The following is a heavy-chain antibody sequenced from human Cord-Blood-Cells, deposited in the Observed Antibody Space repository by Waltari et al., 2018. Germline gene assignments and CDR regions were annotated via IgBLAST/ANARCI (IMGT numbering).Heavy chain of an antibody. CDR1: GGTFSGYA. J-gene: IGHJ4*02. CDR3: ARAPYDILTGYYLLSDY. V-gene: IGHV1-69*01. D-gene: IGHD3-9*01. CDR2: GSLSIGKE. Sequence: QLKLVQSGAEVMEPGCSVKVSCKASGGTFSGYAISWVRQATGQGREWMGGGSLSIGKEDYAQKFQVRVTITADESTSTADMELSSLRSEDTAVYYCARAPYDILTGYYLLSDYWGQGTLVTVSS.